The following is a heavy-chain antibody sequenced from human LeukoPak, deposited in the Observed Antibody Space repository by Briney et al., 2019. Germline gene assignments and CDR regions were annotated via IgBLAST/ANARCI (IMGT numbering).Heavy chain of an antibody. CDR3: ARIVYCSSTSCYTTDV. V-gene: IGHV4-34*01. CDR1: GGSFSGYY. J-gene: IGHJ6*02. Sequence: PSETLSLTCAVYGGSFSGYYWSWIRQPPGKGLEWIGEINHSGSTNYNPSLKSRVIISVDTSKNQFSLKLSSVTAADTAVYYCARIVYCSSTSCYTTDVWGQGTTVTVSS. D-gene: IGHD2-2*02. CDR2: INHSGST.